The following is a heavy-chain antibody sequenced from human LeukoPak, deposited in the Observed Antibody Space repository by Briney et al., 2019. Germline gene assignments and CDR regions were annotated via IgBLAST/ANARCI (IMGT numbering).Heavy chain of an antibody. CDR1: RFSFRTYG. D-gene: IGHD3-9*01. Sequence: GGSLRLSCVASRFSFRTYGMHWIRQAPGKGLEWVAFIRYDGSEKYYVDAVKGRFTISRDNSRDTLYLEMNSLRGEDTAVYYCTRDLMDYDVSTGLHHYYMDVWGQGTTVTVSS. CDR2: IRYDGSEK. J-gene: IGHJ6*02. V-gene: IGHV3-30*02. CDR3: TRDLMDYDVSTGLHHYYMDV.